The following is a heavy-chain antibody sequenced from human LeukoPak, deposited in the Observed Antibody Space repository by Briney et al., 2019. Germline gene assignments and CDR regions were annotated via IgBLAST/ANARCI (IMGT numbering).Heavy chain of an antibody. J-gene: IGHJ3*02. D-gene: IGHD5-12*01. CDR2: INPNSGGT. Sequence: ASVKVSCKASGYTFTGYYMHWVRQAPGQGLEWMGWINPNSGGTNYAQKFQGRVTMTRDTSISTAYMELSRLRSDDTAVYYCARVRYSGYGSGGAFDIWGQGTMVTVSS. CDR1: GYTFTGYY. CDR3: ARVRYSGYGSGGAFDI. V-gene: IGHV1-2*02.